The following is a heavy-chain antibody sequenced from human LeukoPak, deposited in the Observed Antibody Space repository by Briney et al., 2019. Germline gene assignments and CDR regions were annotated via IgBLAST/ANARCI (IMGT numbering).Heavy chain of an antibody. CDR3: ARGDNSGPDYYYYMDV. Sequence: GGSLRLSCAASGFTFSSYAMSWVRQAPGQGLEWVSAISGTGVSTYYADSVKGRFTISRDNAKNSLYLQMNSLRAEDTAVYYCARGDNSGPDYYYYMDVWGKGTTVTISS. J-gene: IGHJ6*03. V-gene: IGHV3-23*01. D-gene: IGHD6-19*01. CDR1: GFTFSSYA. CDR2: ISGTGVST.